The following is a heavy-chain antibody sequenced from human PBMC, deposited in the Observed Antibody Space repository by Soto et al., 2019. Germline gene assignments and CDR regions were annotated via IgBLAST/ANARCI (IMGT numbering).Heavy chain of an antibody. CDR3: ARVLTGDPWDAFDI. J-gene: IGHJ3*02. V-gene: IGHV1-2*04. Sequence: ASVKVSCKASGYTFTGYYMHWVRQAPGQGLEWMGWINPNSGGTNYAQKFQGWVTMTRDTSISTAYMELSRLRSDDTAVYYCARVLTGDPWDAFDIWGQGTMVTVSS. D-gene: IGHD7-27*01. CDR2: INPNSGGT. CDR1: GYTFTGYY.